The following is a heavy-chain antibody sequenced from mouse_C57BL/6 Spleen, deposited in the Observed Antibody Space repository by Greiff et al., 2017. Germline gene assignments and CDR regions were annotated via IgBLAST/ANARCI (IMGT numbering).Heavy chain of an antibody. CDR3: ARIYGNYWFDY. V-gene: IGHV1-42*01. J-gene: IGHJ3*01. D-gene: IGHD2-1*01. CDR2: INPSTGGT. Sequence: EVQLQESGPELVKPGASVKISCKASGYSFTGYYMNWVKQSPEKSLEWIGEINPSTGGTTYNQKFKAKATLTVDKSSSTAYMQLKSLTSEDSAVXYCARIYGNYWFDYWGQGTLVTVSA. CDR1: GYSFTGYY.